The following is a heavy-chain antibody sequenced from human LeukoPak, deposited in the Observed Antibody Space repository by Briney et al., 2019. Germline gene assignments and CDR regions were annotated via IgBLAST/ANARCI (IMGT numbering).Heavy chain of an antibody. D-gene: IGHD3-22*01. CDR2: IGGFNGNT. J-gene: IGHJ3*02. CDR3: ARDFLSYDGTEDHFEDTFDI. CDR1: GYTFSDYG. V-gene: IGHV1-18*01. Sequence: ASVRVSCKASGYTFSDYGLSWVRQAPGRGLEWMGWIGGFNGNTNYAQTLRGRVTMTTDTSTSTAYMELGSLRSGDTAVYYCARDFLSYDGTEDHFEDTFDIWGQGTMVTVSS.